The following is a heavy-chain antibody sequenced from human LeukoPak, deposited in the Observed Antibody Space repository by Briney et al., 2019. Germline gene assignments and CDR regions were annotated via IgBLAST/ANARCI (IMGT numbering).Heavy chain of an antibody. D-gene: IGHD3-10*01. CDR3: ARDGRRLLWFGEHDAFDI. CDR2: IYYSGST. CDR1: GGSISSYY. Sequence: SETLSLTCTVSGGSISSYYWSWIRQPPGKGLEWIGYIYYSGSTNYNPSLKSRVTISVDTSKNQFSLKLSSVTAADTAVYYCARDGRRLLWFGEHDAFDIWGQGTMVTVSS. J-gene: IGHJ3*02. V-gene: IGHV4-59*12.